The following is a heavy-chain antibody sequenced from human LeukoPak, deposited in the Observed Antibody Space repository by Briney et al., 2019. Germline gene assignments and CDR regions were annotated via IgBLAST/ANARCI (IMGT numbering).Heavy chain of an antibody. CDR3: ARGGTTVTPVEPYYFDY. Sequence: GGSLRLSCAASGFTFSSYSMNWVRQAPGKGLEWVSYISSSSSTIYYADSVKGRFTISRDNAKNSLYLQMNGLRAEDTAVYYCARGGTTVTPVEPYYFDYWGQGTLVTVSS. CDR1: GFTFSSYS. CDR2: ISSSSSTI. D-gene: IGHD4-17*01. V-gene: IGHV3-48*01. J-gene: IGHJ4*02.